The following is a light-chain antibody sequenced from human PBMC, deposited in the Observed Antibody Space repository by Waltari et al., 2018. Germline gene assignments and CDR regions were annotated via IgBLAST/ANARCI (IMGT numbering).Light chain of an antibody. CDR3: QVWDITSDHFV. Sequence: SSLLTQPPSVSVAPGPTARITFGGTHIGSKNLHLYQQKPGQAPVLFVYDNSDRPSGIPERFSGSNSGNTATLTISRVEAGDKADYYCQVWDITSDHFVFGTGTKVTVL. CDR1: HIGSKN. J-gene: IGLJ1*01. CDR2: DNS. V-gene: IGLV3-21*02.